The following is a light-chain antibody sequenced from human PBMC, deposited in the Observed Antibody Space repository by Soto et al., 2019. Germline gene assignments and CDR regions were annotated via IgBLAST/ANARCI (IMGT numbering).Light chain of an antibody. CDR2: AAS. V-gene: IGKV1-39*01. Sequence: DIQMTQSPSSLSASVGDIVTMSCRASQSISTYLNWYRQKPGKAPELLIYAASSLESGVPSRFSGSGSGTDFTLTISNLQPEDFSSYYCQQSYSSPNTFGQGTKLEI. CDR1: QSISTY. J-gene: IGKJ2*01. CDR3: QQSYSSPNT.